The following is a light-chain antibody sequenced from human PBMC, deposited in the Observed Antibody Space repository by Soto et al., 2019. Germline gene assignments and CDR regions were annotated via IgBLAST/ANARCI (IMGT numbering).Light chain of an antibody. CDR2: GAS. CDR3: QQYGSSGT. J-gene: IGKJ1*01. CDR1: ESVSGRY. V-gene: IGKV3-20*01. Sequence: EIELTQSPGTLSVSPGEIATLSCRASESVSGRYFAWYQQKPGQAPRLLMYGASRRATGIPDRFSGSGSGTNFTLTISRLDPEDSAVYYCQQYGSSGTFGQGTKVDIK.